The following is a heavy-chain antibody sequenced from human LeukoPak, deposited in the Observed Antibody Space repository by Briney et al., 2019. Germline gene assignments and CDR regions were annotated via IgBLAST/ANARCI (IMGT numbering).Heavy chain of an antibody. CDR2: IYYSGST. J-gene: IGHJ4*02. D-gene: IGHD6-13*01. CDR3: ARDSHSSSWVGFDY. CDR1: GGSFSGYY. V-gene: IGHV4-59*01. Sequence: SETLSLTCAVYGGSFSGYYWSWIRQPPGKGLEWIGYIYYSGSTNYNPSLKSRVTISVDTSKNQFSLRLSSVTAADTAVYYCARDSHSSSWVGFDYWGQGTLVTVSS.